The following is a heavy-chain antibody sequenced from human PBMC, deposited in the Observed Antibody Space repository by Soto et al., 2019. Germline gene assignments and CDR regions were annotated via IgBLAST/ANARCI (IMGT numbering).Heavy chain of an antibody. Sequence: QVQLVESGGGVVQPGRSLRLSCAASGFIFSSHTIHWVRQAPGYGLEWVAAISHDGTYHYYADSVKGRFTISRDNSKKTVYLQMTSLRAEDTAVYYCAVCYGNSRRNWFDPWGQGTLVIGSS. CDR1: GFIFSSHT. D-gene: IGHD2-8*01. J-gene: IGHJ5*02. CDR2: ISHDGTYH. V-gene: IGHV3-30-3*01. CDR3: AVCYGNSRRNWFDP.